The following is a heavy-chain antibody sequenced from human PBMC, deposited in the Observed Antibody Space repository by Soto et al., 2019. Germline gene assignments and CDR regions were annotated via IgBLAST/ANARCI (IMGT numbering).Heavy chain of an antibody. V-gene: IGHV4-34*01. Sequence: PSQTLSLTCAXYVGSFSGYYWTWIPQPPGKVLEWIGEINHSGSTNYNPSLKSRVTISVDTSKNQFSLKLSSVTAADTAVYYCARSYSSGWYRYYYYGMDVWGQGTTVTVSS. D-gene: IGHD6-19*01. J-gene: IGHJ6*02. CDR3: ARSYSSGWYRYYYYGMDV. CDR1: VGSFSGYY. CDR2: INHSGST.